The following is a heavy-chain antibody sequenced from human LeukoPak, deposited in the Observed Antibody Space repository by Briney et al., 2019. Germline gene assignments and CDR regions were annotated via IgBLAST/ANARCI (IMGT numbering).Heavy chain of an antibody. CDR2: IYSGGST. Sequence: PGGSLRLSCAASGFTVSSNYMSWVRQAPGKGLEWVSVIYSGGSTYYADSVKGRFTISSDNSKNTLYLQMNSLRAEDTAVYYCARGRPIPAAVYYYYYYYMDVWGKGTTVTVSS. CDR3: ARGRPIPAAVYYYYYYYMDV. J-gene: IGHJ6*03. V-gene: IGHV3-53*01. CDR1: GFTVSSNY. D-gene: IGHD2-2*01.